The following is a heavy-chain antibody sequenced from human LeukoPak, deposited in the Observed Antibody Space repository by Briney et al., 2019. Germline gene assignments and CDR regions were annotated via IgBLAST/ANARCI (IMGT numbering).Heavy chain of an antibody. D-gene: IGHD4-17*01. J-gene: IGHJ6*04. CDR3: ARGNDYGDYVDNYYYYGMDV. CDR1: GGTFSSYA. V-gene: IGHV1-69*06. Sequence: ASVKVSCKASGGTFSSYAISWVRQAPGQGLEWMGGIIPIFGTANYAQKFQGRVTITADKSTSTAYMELSSLRSQHTAVYYCARGNDYGDYVDNYYYYGMDVWGKGTTVTVSS. CDR2: IIPIFGTA.